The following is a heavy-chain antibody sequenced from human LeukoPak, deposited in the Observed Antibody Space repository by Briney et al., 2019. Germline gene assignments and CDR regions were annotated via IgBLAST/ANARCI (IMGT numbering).Heavy chain of an antibody. D-gene: IGHD3-10*01. CDR3: ARVPGTSNYYGSGSPDY. J-gene: IGHJ4*02. CDR2: IKKDGDDK. CDR1: GFPFSRYW. Sequence: GGSLRLSCAASGFPFSRYWMSWVRQAPGKGREWVANIKKDGDDKHYVDSVKGRFTVSRDNAKTSLYLQMNNLRAEDTAVYYCARVPGTSNYYGSGSPDYWGQGTLVTVSS. V-gene: IGHV3-7*04.